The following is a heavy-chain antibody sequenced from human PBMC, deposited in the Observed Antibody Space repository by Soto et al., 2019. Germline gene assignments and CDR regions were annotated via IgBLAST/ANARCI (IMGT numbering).Heavy chain of an antibody. CDR2: IWYDGSNT. D-gene: IGHD7-27*01. Sequence: LRLSCAASGFIFSSFGMHWVRQAPGKGLEWVAHIWYDGSNTYYADSVKGRFTISRDNSRNTLYLQMNSLRAEDTAVYHCVRDLLGSGGHFDYWGQGTPVTVSS. CDR3: VRDLLGSGGHFDY. J-gene: IGHJ4*02. V-gene: IGHV3-33*01. CDR1: GFIFSSFG.